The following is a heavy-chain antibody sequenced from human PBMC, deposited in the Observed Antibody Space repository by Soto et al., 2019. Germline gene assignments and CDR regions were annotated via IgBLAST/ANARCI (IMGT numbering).Heavy chain of an antibody. Sequence: QVQLVQSGAEVKKPGSSVKVSCKASGGTFSSYAISWVRQAPGQGLEWMGGIIPIFGTANYAQKFQARVTITADESTSTAYMELSILRSEDTAAYYCARDQSFYGSGSGDYWGQGTLFTVSS. CDR3: ARDQSFYGSGSGDY. CDR1: GGTFSSYA. CDR2: IIPIFGTA. J-gene: IGHJ4*02. D-gene: IGHD3-10*01. V-gene: IGHV1-69*01.